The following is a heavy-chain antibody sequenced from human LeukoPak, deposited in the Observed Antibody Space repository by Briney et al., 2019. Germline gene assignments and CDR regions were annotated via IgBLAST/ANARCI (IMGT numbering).Heavy chain of an antibody. D-gene: IGHD3-3*01. J-gene: IGHJ4*02. CDR1: GFTFSSYA. V-gene: IGHV3-23*01. Sequence: GGSLRLSCAASGFTFSSYAMSWVRQAPGKGLEWVSAISGSGGSTYYADSVKGRFTISRDNSKNTLYLQMNSLRAEDTAVYYCAKDKRSRFLEWFRSPLWDYWGQGTLVTVSS. CDR3: AKDKRSRFLEWFRSPLWDY. CDR2: ISGSGGST.